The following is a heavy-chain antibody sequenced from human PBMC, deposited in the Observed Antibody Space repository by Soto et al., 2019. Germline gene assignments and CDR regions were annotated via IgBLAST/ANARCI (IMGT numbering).Heavy chain of an antibody. V-gene: IGHV2-5*02. CDR1: GFSLSTNVVA. Sequence: QITLKESGPTLMIPTQTLMLTCSFSGFSLSTNVVAVGWIRQPPEKALEWLALIDGDDEKRYSPSLKSRLTITKDTSKNHVVLAMTNMDPGDTATYYCAHRSMSRGGFDSWGQGTLVTVSS. D-gene: IGHD3-10*01. CDR2: IDGDDEK. CDR3: AHRSMSRGGFDS. J-gene: IGHJ4*02.